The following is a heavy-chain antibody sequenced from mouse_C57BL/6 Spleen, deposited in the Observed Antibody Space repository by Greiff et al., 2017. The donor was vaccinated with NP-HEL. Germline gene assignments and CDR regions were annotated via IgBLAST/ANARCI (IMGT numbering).Heavy chain of an antibody. V-gene: IGHV1-4*01. Sequence: LQQSGAELARPGASVKMSCKASGYTFTSYTMHWVKQRPGQGLEWIGYINPSSGYTKYNQKFKDKATLTADKSSSTAYMQLSSLTSEDSAVYYCARSLTGPFDYWGQGTTLTVSS. CDR2: INPSSGYT. CDR1: GYTFTSYT. J-gene: IGHJ2*01. CDR3: ARSLTGPFDY. D-gene: IGHD4-1*01.